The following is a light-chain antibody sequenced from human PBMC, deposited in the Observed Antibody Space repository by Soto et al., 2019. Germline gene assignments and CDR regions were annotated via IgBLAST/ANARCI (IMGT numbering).Light chain of an antibody. CDR2: SNN. J-gene: IGLJ2*01. Sequence: QSALTQPPSASGTPGQKVFISCSGSSSNIGGTNYAYWYQQLPGAAPKLLMHSNNLRPSGVPERISGSKFGTAASLAISGLRSEDEAVYYCASWDDRLGAVIFGGGTNVTVL. CDR3: ASWDDRLGAVI. V-gene: IGLV1-47*02. CDR1: SSNIGGTNY.